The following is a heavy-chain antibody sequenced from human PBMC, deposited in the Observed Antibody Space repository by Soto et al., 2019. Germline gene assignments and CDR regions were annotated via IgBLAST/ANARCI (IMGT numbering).Heavy chain of an antibody. Sequence: SETLSLTCAVSGYSISSGYYWGWIRQPPGKGLEWIGSIYHSGSTYYNPSPKSRVTISVDTSKNQFPLKLSSVTAADTAVYYCARVGDPGPVLRYFDWLPPDYYYYGMDVWGQGTTVTVSS. CDR1: GYSISSGYY. J-gene: IGHJ6*02. CDR3: ARVGDPGPVLRYFDWLPPDYYYYGMDV. CDR2: IYHSGST. V-gene: IGHV4-38-2*01. D-gene: IGHD3-9*01.